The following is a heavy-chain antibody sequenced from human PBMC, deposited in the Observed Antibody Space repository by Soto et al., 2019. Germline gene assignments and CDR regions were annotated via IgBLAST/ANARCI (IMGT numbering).Heavy chain of an antibody. J-gene: IGHJ4*02. CDR1: GFNFSSYW. V-gene: IGHV3-7*05. Sequence: GGSLRLSCAASGFNFSSYWMSWVRQAPGKGLEWVANIKQDGSEKDYVDSVKGRFTISRDNAKNSLYLQMNSLRPEDTAVYYCARDNSMIVVACPLFDYWGQGTLVTVSS. CDR2: IKQDGSEK. D-gene: IGHD3-22*01. CDR3: ARDNSMIVVACPLFDY.